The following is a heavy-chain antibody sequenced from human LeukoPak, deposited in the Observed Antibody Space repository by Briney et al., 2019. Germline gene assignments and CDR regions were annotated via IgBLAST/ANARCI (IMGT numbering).Heavy chain of an antibody. J-gene: IGHJ4*02. D-gene: IGHD5/OR15-5a*01. V-gene: IGHV1-2*02. Sequence: ASVKVSCKASGYTFTGYYMHWVRQAPGQGLEWMGWINPNSGGTNYAQKFQGRVTMTRDTSISTAYMELSSLRSDDTAVYYCARVDSVYDYPQYYFDYWGQGTLVTVSS. CDR2: INPNSGGT. CDR3: ARVDSVYDYPQYYFDY. CDR1: GYTFTGYY.